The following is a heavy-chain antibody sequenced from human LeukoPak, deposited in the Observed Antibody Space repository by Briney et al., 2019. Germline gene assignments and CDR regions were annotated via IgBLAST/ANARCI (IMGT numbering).Heavy chain of an antibody. V-gene: IGHV1-2*02. CDR1: GYTLTDYY. J-gene: IGHJ4*02. D-gene: IGHD3/OR15-3a*01. Sequence: GASVKVSCKASGYTLTDYYIHWVRQAPGQGLEWMGWINPNSGGTNYAQKFQGRVTMTRDTSISTAYMELSSLTSEDTAVYFCARDLVCTMNCKDSWGQGTLVTVSS. CDR2: INPNSGGT. CDR3: ARDLVCTMNCKDS.